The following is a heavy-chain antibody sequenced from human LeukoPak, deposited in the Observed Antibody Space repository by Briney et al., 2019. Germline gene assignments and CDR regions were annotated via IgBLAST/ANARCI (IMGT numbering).Heavy chain of an antibody. D-gene: IGHD3-10*01. CDR1: GYTFTSYG. CDR3: ARALLWFGEPSHIDY. CDR2: ITAYNDNT. J-gene: IGHJ4*02. Sequence: ASVTVSCKASGYTFTSYGISWLRQAPGQGREWMGWITAYNDNTNYAQKLQGRVTMTTDTSTSTAYMELRSLRSDDTAVYYCARALLWFGEPSHIDYWGQGTLVTASS. V-gene: IGHV1-18*01.